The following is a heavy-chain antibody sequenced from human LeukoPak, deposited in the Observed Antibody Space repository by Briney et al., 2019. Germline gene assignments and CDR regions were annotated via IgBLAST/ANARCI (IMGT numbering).Heavy chain of an antibody. V-gene: IGHV3-23*01. D-gene: IGHD2-2*01. CDR3: AKRYCSSTSCYDDY. Sequence: GGSLRLSCAASGFTFSSYAMSWVRQAPGKGLEWVSAISGSGGSTYYADSVKGRFTIFRDNSKNTLYLQMNSLRAEDTAVYYCAKRYCSSTSCYDDYWGQGTLVTVSS. CDR1: GFTFSSYA. J-gene: IGHJ4*02. CDR2: ISGSGGST.